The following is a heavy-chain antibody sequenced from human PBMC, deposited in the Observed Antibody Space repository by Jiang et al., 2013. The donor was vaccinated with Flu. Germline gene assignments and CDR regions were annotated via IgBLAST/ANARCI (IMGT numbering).Heavy chain of an antibody. J-gene: IGHJ4*02. D-gene: IGHD1-20*01. Sequence: GSGLVKPSETLSLTCTVSGGSISSHYWSWIRQPPGKGLEWIGHIYYSGTTNYNPSLKSRVTISVDTSKNQFSLKLSSVTAADTAVYYCARGYNWNDGTDYWGQGTLVTVSS. CDR3: ARGYNWNDGTDY. CDR1: GGSISSHY. CDR2: IYYSGTT. V-gene: IGHV4-59*11.